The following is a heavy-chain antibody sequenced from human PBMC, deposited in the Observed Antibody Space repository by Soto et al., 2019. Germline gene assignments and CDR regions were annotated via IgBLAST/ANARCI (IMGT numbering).Heavy chain of an antibody. J-gene: IGHJ4*02. CDR2: IYHSGST. D-gene: IGHD6-13*01. V-gene: IGHV4-30-2*01. CDR1: GGSISSGGYS. Sequence: PSETLSLTCAVSGGSISSGGYSWSWIRQPPGKGLEWIGYIYHSGSTYYNPSLKSRVTISVDRSKNQFSLKLSSVTAADTAVYYCARVLLKAAAGYFDYWGQGTQVTVSS. CDR3: ARVLLKAAAGYFDY.